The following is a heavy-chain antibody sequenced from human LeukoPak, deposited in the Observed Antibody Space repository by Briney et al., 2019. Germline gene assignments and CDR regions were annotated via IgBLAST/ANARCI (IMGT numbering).Heavy chain of an antibody. CDR1: GFTFSSYS. CDR3: ARGTGTIFGVVIKRNWFDR. J-gene: IGHJ5*02. Sequence: GGSLRLSCAASGFTFSSYSMNWVRQAPGKGLEWVSSISSSSSYIYYADSVKGRFTISRDNAKNSLYLQMNSLRAEDTAVYYCARGTGTIFGVVIKRNWFDRWGQGTLVTVSS. CDR2: ISSSSSYI. D-gene: IGHD3-3*01. V-gene: IGHV3-21*01.